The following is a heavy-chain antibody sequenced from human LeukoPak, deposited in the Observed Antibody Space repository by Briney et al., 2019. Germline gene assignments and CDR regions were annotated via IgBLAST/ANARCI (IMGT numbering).Heavy chain of an antibody. CDR3: ARSSKGIGRFDY. Sequence: ASVKVSCKASGYTFTSYYMHWVRQAPGQGLEWMGWINPNSGGTNYAQKFQGRVTMTRDTSISTAYMELSRLRSDDTAVYYCARSSKGIGRFDYWGQGTLVTVSS. D-gene: IGHD2-15*01. J-gene: IGHJ4*02. V-gene: IGHV1-2*02. CDR2: INPNSGGT. CDR1: GYTFTSYY.